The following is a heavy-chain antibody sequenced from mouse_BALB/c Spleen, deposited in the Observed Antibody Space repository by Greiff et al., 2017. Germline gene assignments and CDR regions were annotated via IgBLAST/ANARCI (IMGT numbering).Heavy chain of an antibody. J-gene: IGHJ3*01. CDR3: ARYDYDGAWFAY. D-gene: IGHD2-4*01. V-gene: IGHV5-6*01. CDR2: ISSGGSYT. Sequence: EVQRVESGGDLVKPGGSLKLSCAASGFTFSSYGMSWVRQTPDKRLEWVATISSGGSYTYYPDSVKGRFTISRDNAKNTLYLQMSSLKSEDTAMYYCARYDYDGAWFAYWGQGTLVTVSA. CDR1: GFTFSSYG.